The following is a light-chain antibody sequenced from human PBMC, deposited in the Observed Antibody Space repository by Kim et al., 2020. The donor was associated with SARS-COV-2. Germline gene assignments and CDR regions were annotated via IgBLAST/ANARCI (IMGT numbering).Light chain of an antibody. Sequence: PGGPVTLSFGSSTGTITSGHYPYWLQQKPGQAPRTLIFDTSDQHSSTPARLPGSLIGGKAALTLSGAQPEDEAEYYCLFSFSGPRVFGGGTQLTVL. J-gene: IGLJ3*02. CDR2: DTS. CDR1: TGTITSGHY. CDR3: LFSFSGPRV. V-gene: IGLV7-46*01.